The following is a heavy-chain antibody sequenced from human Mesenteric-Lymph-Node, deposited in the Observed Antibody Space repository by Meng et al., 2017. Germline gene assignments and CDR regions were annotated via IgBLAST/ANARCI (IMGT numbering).Heavy chain of an antibody. D-gene: IGHD2-2*01. Sequence: GGIHESGPGCVKASGALSLTCAVCGGSISRRKWWSWVRQPPGKGLESIGEIYHSGSTNYNPSLKSRVTISVDKSKNQFSLKLSSVTAADTAVYYCASGRKYCSSTSCYGQFDYWGQGTLVTVSS. CDR1: GGSISRRKW. CDR3: ASGRKYCSSTSCYGQFDY. V-gene: IGHV4-4*02. J-gene: IGHJ4*02. CDR2: IYHSGST.